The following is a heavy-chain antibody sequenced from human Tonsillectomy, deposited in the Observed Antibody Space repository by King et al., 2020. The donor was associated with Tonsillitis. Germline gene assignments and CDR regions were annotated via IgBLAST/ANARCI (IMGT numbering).Heavy chain of an antibody. Sequence: VQLQESGPGLVRPSQTLSLICSVSGDSLTSGGYFWSWIRQHPDKGLAWIGSIYHSGPTYHTPSLRSRLFMSVDTSKNQFSLRLTSVTAADTAVYYCARNRDYGDYVDFWGQGTLVAVSS. D-gene: IGHD4-17*01. CDR1: GDSLTSGGYF. V-gene: IGHV4-31*03. CDR3: ARNRDYGDYVDF. J-gene: IGHJ4*02. CDR2: IYHSGPT.